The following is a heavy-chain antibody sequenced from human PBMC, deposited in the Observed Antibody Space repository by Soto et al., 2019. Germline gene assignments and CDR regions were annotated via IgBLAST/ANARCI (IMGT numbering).Heavy chain of an antibody. CDR1: GFSFSSYA. V-gene: IGHV3-23*01. Sequence: EVQLLESGGGLVQPGGSLRLSCAASGFSFSSYAMSWVHQAPGKGLEWVSALGGNSAYTYYADSVKGRFTISRDNSKNTLYLQMNGLRAEDTAVYYCAKDVVSQWLALGLICGQGTMVTVSS. J-gene: IGHJ3*02. CDR2: LGGNSAYT. CDR3: AKDVVSQWLALGLI. D-gene: IGHD6-19*01.